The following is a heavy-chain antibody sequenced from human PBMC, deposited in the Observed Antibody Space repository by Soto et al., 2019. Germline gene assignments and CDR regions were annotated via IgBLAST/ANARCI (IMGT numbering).Heavy chain of an antibody. CDR2: ISHTGAT. V-gene: IGHV4-38-2*02. CDR3: ARVIIVIRRSAHFGTDV. CDR1: GFPLSRPYS. Sequence: SETLSLTCPVPGFPLSRPYSWGWVRRPPGKGLEWIGSISHTGATSYSPSLTSRVSISVDTSKNQVSLKLTSVTAADTAVYFCARVIIVIRRSAHFGTDVCDPGTTLTVS. J-gene: IGHJ6*02. D-gene: IGHD2-21*01.